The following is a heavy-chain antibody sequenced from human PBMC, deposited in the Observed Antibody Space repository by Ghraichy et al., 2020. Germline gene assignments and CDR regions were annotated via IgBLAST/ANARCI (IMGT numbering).Heavy chain of an antibody. D-gene: IGHD4-17*01. CDR2: IGTAGDT. V-gene: IGHV3-13*01. Sequence: GGSLRLSCAASGFTFSSYDMHWVRQATGKGLEWVSAIGTAGDTYYPGSVKGRFTISRENAKNSLYLQMNSLRAGDTAVYYCARQNIMKGDDYGDYVDAFDIWGQGTMVTVSS. J-gene: IGHJ3*02. CDR1: GFTFSSYD. CDR3: ARQNIMKGDDYGDYVDAFDI.